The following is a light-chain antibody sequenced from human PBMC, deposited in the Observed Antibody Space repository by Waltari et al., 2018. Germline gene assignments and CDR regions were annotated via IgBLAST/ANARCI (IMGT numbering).Light chain of an antibody. V-gene: IGLV2-23*02. J-gene: IGLJ2*01. CDR3: CSYAGSSTRVV. CDR1: SSDVGSYNL. CDR2: EVS. Sequence: QSALTQPASVSGSPGQSITISCTGTSSDVGSYNLVSWYHQHPGKAPQLMIHEVSKRPSGVSNRFSGSKSGNTASLTISGLQAEDEADYYCCSYAGSSTRVVFGGGTKLTVL.